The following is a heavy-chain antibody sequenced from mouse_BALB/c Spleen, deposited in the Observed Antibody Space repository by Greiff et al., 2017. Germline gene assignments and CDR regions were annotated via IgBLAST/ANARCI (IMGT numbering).Heavy chain of an antibody. D-gene: IGHD1-1*01. CDR3: ARWDGSSSSLAY. Sequence: EVKLVESGGGLVQPGGSRKLSCAASGFTFSSFGMNWVRQAPEKGLEWVAYISSGSSTIYYADKVKGRFTISRDNPKNTLFLQMTSLRSEDTAMYYCARWDGSSSSLAYWGQGTLVTVSA. CDR1: GFTFSSFG. V-gene: IGHV5-17*02. CDR2: ISSGSSTI. J-gene: IGHJ3*01.